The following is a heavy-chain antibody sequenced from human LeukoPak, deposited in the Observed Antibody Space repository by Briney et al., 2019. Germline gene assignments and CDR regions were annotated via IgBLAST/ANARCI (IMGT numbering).Heavy chain of an antibody. V-gene: IGHV3-30-3*01. D-gene: IGHD3-3*01. Sequence: PGGSLRLSCAASGFTFSSYAMHWVRQAPGKGLEWVAVISYDGSNKYYADSVKGRFTISRDNSKNTLYLQMNSLRAEDTAVYYCARGLLYYDFWSGYSGYWGQGTLVTVSS. J-gene: IGHJ4*02. CDR3: ARGLLYYDFWSGYSGY. CDR2: ISYDGSNK. CDR1: GFTFSSYA.